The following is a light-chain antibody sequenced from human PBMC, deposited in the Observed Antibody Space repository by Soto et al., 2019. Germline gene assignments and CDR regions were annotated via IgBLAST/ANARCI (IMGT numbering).Light chain of an antibody. J-gene: IGKJ4*01. Sequence: VMTQSPATLYVSPGERVTLSCRASQSVSGKVAWYQQKPGQPHSLLXYAASTRATGVPARFSGIVSGTEFTLTIPSLQSEDFAVYFCQQYANWPPVIFGGGTKVDIK. V-gene: IGKV3-15*01. CDR2: AAS. CDR3: QQYANWPPVI. CDR1: QSVSGK.